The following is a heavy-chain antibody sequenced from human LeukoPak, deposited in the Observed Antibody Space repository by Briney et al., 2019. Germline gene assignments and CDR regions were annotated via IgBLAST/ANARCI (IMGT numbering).Heavy chain of an antibody. CDR2: ISYAGSNK. CDR1: GFTFSSYA. D-gene: IGHD5-24*01. Sequence: GRSLRLSCAASGFTFSSYAMHWVRQAPGKGLEWVAVISYAGSNKYYADSVKGRFTISRDNSKNTLYLQMNSLRAEDTAVYYCARDGRDGYNYYFDYWGQGTLVTVSS. CDR3: ARDGRDGYNYYFDY. J-gene: IGHJ4*02. V-gene: IGHV3-30-3*01.